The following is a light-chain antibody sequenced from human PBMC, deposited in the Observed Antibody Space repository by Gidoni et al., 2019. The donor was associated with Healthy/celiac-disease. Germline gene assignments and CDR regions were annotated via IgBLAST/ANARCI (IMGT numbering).Light chain of an antibody. CDR1: SSNLGSNT. J-gene: IGLJ2*01. CDR3: AAWDDSLNGPV. Sequence: QSVLTQPPSASGTPGQRVPISCSGSSSNLGSNTVNWYQQLPGTAPKLLIYSNNHRPSGVPDRFSGSKSGTSASLAISGLQSEDEADYYCAAWDDSLNGPVFGGGTKLTVL. V-gene: IGLV1-44*01. CDR2: SNN.